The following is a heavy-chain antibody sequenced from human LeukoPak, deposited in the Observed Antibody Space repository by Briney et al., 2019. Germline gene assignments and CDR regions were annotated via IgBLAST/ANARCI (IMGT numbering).Heavy chain of an antibody. CDR1: GGTFSNSA. D-gene: IGHD3-22*01. J-gene: IGHJ6*03. V-gene: IGHV1-69*05. CDR2: IIPIFGTA. Sequence: GASVKVPCKASGGTFSNSAISWVRQAPGQGLEWMGGIIPIFGTANYAQKFQGRVTITTDESTSTAYMELSSLRSEDTAVYYCARAPYYDSSGYAKLYSYYYYMDVWGKGTTVTVSS. CDR3: ARAPYYDSSGYAKLYSYYYYMDV.